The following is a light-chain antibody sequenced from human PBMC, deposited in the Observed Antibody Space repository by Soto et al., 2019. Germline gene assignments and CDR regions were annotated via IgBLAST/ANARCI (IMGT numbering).Light chain of an antibody. V-gene: IGKV3D-20*01. CDR1: RSVSSTY. J-gene: IGKJ5*01. CDR2: DVS. Sequence: EIVLTQSPGTLSLSPGQTATLSCAASRSVSSTYLAWYQHRPGLAPRLLIYDVSKRASGIPDRFSGGGSGAHFTLTISTVEPEDFAVYYCHHYGNSPATFGQGTRLDIK. CDR3: HHYGNSPAT.